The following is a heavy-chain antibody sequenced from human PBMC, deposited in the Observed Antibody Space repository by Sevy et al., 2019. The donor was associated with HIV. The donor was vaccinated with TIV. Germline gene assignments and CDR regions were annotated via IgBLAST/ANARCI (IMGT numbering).Heavy chain of an antibody. J-gene: IGHJ3*02. Sequence: GGSLRLSCSASEFTFSSYAMHWVRQAPGKGLEYVSAISSNGGSTYYADSVKGRFTISRDNSKNTLYLQMSSLRAEDTAVYYCVKAYYYDSSGLPDAFDIWGQGTMVTVS. V-gene: IGHV3-64D*06. CDR2: ISSNGGST. D-gene: IGHD3-22*01. CDR3: VKAYYYDSSGLPDAFDI. CDR1: EFTFSSYA.